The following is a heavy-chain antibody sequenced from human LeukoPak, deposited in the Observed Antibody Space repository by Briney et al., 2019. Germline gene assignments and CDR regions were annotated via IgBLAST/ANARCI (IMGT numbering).Heavy chain of an antibody. CDR1: GFTFGSYA. CDR3: AKDLQPLEWLSPYFDY. J-gene: IGHJ4*02. Sequence: PGGSLRLSCAASGFTFGSYAMSWVRQAPGKGLEWVSAISGSGGSTYYADSVKGRFTISRDNSKNTLYLQMNSLRAEDTAVYYCAKDLQPLEWLSPYFDYWGQGTLVTVSS. V-gene: IGHV3-23*01. D-gene: IGHD3-3*01. CDR2: ISGSGGST.